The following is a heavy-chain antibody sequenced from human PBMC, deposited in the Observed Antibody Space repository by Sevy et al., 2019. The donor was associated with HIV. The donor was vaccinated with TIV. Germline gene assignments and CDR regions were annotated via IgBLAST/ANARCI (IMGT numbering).Heavy chain of an antibody. Sequence: GGSLRLSCAASGFTFINTWMSWVRQAPGKGLEWVGRIKTRPDGGTTGYAAPVKGRFTITRDDSENTAFLQMNSLKTEDTAVYYCATDMWCSSTTCPFTFDFWGQGSLVTVSS. CDR1: GFTFINTW. J-gene: IGHJ4*02. D-gene: IGHD2-2*01. CDR3: ATDMWCSSTTCPFTFDF. CDR2: IKTRPDGGTT. V-gene: IGHV3-15*01.